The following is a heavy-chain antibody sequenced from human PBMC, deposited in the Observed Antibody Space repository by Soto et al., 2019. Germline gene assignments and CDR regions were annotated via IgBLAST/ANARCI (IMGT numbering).Heavy chain of an antibody. J-gene: IGHJ4*02. CDR3: ARAVGGLISPFDY. CDR2: IIPILGIA. Sequence: ASVKVSCKASGGTFSSYTISWVRQAPGQGLEWMGRIIPILGIANYAQKFQGKVTITADKSTSTAYMELSSLRSEDTAVYYCARAVGGLISPFDYWGQGTLVTVSS. V-gene: IGHV1-69*02. CDR1: GGTFSSYT. D-gene: IGHD3-3*01.